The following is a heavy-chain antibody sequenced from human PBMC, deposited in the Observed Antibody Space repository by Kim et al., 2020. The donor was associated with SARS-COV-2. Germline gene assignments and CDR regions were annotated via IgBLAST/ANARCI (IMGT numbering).Heavy chain of an antibody. CDR3: AKDNHYEYYYYGMDV. Sequence: GGSLRLSCAASGFTFDDYTMHWVRQAPGKGLEWVSLISWDGGSTYYADSVKGRFTISRDNSKNSLYLQMNSLRTEDTALYYCAKDNHYEYYYYGMDVWGQGTTVTVSS. CDR1: GFTFDDYT. J-gene: IGHJ6*02. CDR2: ISWDGGST. D-gene: IGHD4-17*01. V-gene: IGHV3-43*01.